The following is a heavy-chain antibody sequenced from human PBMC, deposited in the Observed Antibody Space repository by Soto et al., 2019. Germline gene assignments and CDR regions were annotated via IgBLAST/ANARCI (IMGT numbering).Heavy chain of an antibody. D-gene: IGHD2-21*01. CDR3: AKDPFEPWGGAYFDY. J-gene: IGHJ4*02. V-gene: IGHV3-23*01. CDR2: MSDSGDEI. Sequence: EVRLLESGGGLVQPGGSPRLSCASSGFTFSSYAMNWVRQAPGKGLEWVSTMSDSGDEIYYADSVKGRFTISRDNSKNTLYLQMNSLRAEDTAVYYCAKDPFEPWGGAYFDYWGQGTLVTVSS. CDR1: GFTFSSYA.